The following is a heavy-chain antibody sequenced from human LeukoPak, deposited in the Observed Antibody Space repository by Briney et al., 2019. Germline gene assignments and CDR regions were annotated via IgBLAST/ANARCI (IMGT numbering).Heavy chain of an antibody. V-gene: IGHV3-23*01. CDR1: GFILSNHA. CDR2: SSGSGRTI. Sequence: GGSLRLSCAASGFILSNHAMSWVRQAPGKGLQWMAVSSGSGRTIEYEDSVKSRFTISRDNSKNTLSLQMNSLRVEDAAIHYSTENVKVKGYIYDGDRGTVATVS. CDR3: TENVKVKGYIYD. D-gene: IGHD3-3*01. J-gene: IGHJ1*01.